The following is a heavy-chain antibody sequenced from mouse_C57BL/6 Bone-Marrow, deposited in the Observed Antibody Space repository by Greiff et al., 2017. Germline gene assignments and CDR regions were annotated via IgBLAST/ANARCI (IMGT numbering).Heavy chain of an antibody. CDR3: ARPGPLGRSFDY. CDR1: GYTFTSYW. CDR2: IYPTSGRT. Sequence: QVQLQQPGAELVKPGASVKMSCKASGYTFTSYWITWVKQRPGQGLEWIGDIYPTSGRTNYPEKFKSKVILTVDTSSNTAYLQLSSLTSEDSAVFYCARPGPLGRSFDYWGQGTTLTVSS. D-gene: IGHD4-1*01. V-gene: IGHV1-55*01. J-gene: IGHJ2*01.